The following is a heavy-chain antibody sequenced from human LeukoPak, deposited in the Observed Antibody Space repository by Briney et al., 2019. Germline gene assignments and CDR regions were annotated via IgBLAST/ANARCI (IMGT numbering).Heavy chain of an antibody. Sequence: GGSLRLSCAASGFTFSSYGMYWVRQAPGKGLEWVAAITDDGSDAYYSDSAKGRLTISRDNSNNTLFLQMNSLRAEDTALYFCAKQSNNHYYHTASDYWGQGTLVTVSS. J-gene: IGHJ4*02. V-gene: IGHV3-30*19. D-gene: IGHD3-22*01. CDR2: ITDDGSDA. CDR1: GFTFSSYG. CDR3: AKQSNNHYYHTASDY.